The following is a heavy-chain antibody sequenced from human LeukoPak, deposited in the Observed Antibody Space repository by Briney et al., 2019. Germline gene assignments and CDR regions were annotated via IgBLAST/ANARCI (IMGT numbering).Heavy chain of an antibody. Sequence: SETLSLTCTVSGGSISSYYWSWIRQPPGKGLEWIGYIYYSGSTNYNPSLKSRVTISVDTSKNQFSLKLSSVTAADTAVYYCARRLFHAFDIWGQGTMVTVSS. D-gene: IGHD3-10*02. J-gene: IGHJ3*02. CDR2: IYYSGST. CDR1: GGSISSYY. CDR3: ARRLFHAFDI. V-gene: IGHV4-59*08.